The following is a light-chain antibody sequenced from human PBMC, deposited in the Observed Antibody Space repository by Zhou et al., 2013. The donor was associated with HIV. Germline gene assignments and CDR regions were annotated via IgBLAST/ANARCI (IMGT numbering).Light chain of an antibody. Sequence: DIQMTQSPSSLSASVGDRVTITCRASQSISSYLNWYQQKPGKAPKLLIYAASTLQTGVPARFSGSGSGTDFTLTISCLQPEDFATYFCQQSYSTPFTFGPGTKVDI. V-gene: IGKV1-39*01. J-gene: IGKJ3*01. CDR3: QQSYSTPFT. CDR1: QSISSY. CDR2: AAS.